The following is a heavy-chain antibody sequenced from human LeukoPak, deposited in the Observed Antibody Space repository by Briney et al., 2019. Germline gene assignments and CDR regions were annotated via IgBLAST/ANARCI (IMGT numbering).Heavy chain of an antibody. V-gene: IGHV3-23*01. Sequence: PGGSLRLSCAASGFTFTSYGMSWVRQAPGKGLEWVSTISGSGGSTDHADSVRGRFTISRDNSKNTLSLQMNSLRADDTAIYYCTRSGYRHPYHFESWGQGTLVIVSS. D-gene: IGHD3-22*01. J-gene: IGHJ4*02. CDR2: ISGSGGST. CDR3: TRSGYRHPYHFES. CDR1: GFTFTSYG.